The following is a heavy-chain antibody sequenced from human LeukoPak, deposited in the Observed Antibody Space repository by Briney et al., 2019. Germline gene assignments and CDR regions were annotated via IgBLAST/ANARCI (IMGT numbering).Heavy chain of an antibody. V-gene: IGHV3-33*01. D-gene: IGHD3-10*01. CDR1: GFTFSSYG. J-gene: IGHJ4*02. Sequence: GGSLRLSCEASGFTFSSYGMYWVRQAPGKGLERVAGIWNDGNDKYYADSVKGRFIISRDNSKNTLYLQMNSLRAEDTAVYYCARDNSGSYSFVDYWGQGTLVTVSS. CDR3: ARDNSGSYSFVDY. CDR2: IWNDGNDK.